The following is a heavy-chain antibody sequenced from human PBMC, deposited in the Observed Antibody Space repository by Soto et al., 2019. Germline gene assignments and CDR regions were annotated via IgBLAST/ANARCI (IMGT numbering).Heavy chain of an antibody. V-gene: IGHV3-23*01. CDR1: GFTFSSYA. Sequence: GGSLRLSCAASGFTFSSYAMSWVRQAPGKGLEWVSAISGSGGSTYYADSVKGRFTISRDNSKNTLYLQMNSLRAEDTAVYYCAKDPKDGYYYYGMDVWGQGTTVTVSS. CDR3: AKDPKDGYYYYGMDV. J-gene: IGHJ6*02. CDR2: ISGSGGST.